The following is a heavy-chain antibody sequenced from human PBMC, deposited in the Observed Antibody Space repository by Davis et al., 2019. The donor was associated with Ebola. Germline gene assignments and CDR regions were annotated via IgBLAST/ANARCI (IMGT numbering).Heavy chain of an antibody. CDR3: ARQHYDVVSGYSTLEF. J-gene: IGHJ4*02. V-gene: IGHV4-39*01. CDR2: SHYSGNT. CDR1: GDSIASSPHY. Sequence: SETLSLTCSVSGDSIASSPHYWGWIRQTPGKGLEWIGSSHYSGNTFYNPSLNSRVTISLDTSKNQFSLKLRSVTAADRAVYYCARQHYDVVSGYSTLEFWGQGIPVTVSS. D-gene: IGHD3-16*01.